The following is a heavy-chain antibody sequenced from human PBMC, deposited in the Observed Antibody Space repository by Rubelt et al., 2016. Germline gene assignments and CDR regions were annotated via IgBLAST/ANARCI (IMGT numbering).Heavy chain of an antibody. CDR2: IISSSSTI. V-gene: IGHV3-48*02. D-gene: IGHD2-2*01. J-gene: IGHJ4*02. CDR1: GFTFSSYS. CDR3: ATQGYCSSTSCYGAY. Sequence: EVQLVESGGGLVQPGGSLRLSCAASGFTFSSYSMNWVRQAPGKGLEWVSYIISSSSTIYYADSVKGRFTISRDNAKNSLYLQMNSLRDEDTAVYYCATQGYCSSTSCYGAYWGQGTLVTVSS.